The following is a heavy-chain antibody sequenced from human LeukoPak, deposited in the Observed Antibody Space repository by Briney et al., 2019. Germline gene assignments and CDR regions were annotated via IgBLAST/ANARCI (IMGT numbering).Heavy chain of an antibody. CDR3: ATSSSTADYYYYYMDV. V-gene: IGHV3-30*03. CDR2: ISYDGSNK. CDR1: GFTFSSYG. Sequence: GGSLRLSCAASGFTFSSYGMHWVRQAPGKGLEWVAVISYDGSNKYYADSVKGRFTISRDNSKNTLYLQMNSLRAEDTAVYYCATSSSTADYYYYYMDVWGKGTTVTVSS. D-gene: IGHD2-2*01. J-gene: IGHJ6*03.